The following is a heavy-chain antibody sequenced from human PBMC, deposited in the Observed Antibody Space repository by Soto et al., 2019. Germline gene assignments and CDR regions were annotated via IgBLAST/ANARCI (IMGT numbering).Heavy chain of an antibody. CDR1: GGSINSGDYY. V-gene: IGHV4-31*03. J-gene: IGHJ4*02. Sequence: QVQLQESGPGLVKPSQTLSLTCTVSGGSINSGDYYWSWIRQHPGKDLEWIGNIYYSGTTYYNPSPKSRLIISVDTSKNQFSLKLSSVTAADTAVYYCARALRFFDWFPHVDSWGQGTLVTVSS. CDR3: ARALRFFDWFPHVDS. D-gene: IGHD3-9*01. CDR2: IYYSGTT.